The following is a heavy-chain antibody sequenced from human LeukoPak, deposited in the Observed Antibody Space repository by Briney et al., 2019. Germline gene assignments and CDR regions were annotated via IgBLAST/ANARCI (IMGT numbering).Heavy chain of an antibody. Sequence: GGSLRLSCTASGFTFSSYAMSWVRQAPGKGLEWVSSISSSSSYIYYADSVKGRFTASRDNAKNSLYLQMNSLRAEDTAVYYCARDQGDIVVVPAALDYWGQGTLVTVSS. CDR3: ARDQGDIVVVPAALDY. J-gene: IGHJ4*02. D-gene: IGHD2-2*01. CDR2: ISSSSSYI. CDR1: GFTFSSYA. V-gene: IGHV3-21*01.